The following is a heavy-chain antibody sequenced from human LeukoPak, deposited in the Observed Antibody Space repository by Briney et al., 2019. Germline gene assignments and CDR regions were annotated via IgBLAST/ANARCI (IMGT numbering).Heavy chain of an antibody. D-gene: IGHD3-16*02. V-gene: IGHV3-21*01. CDR3: ARVTRPYYFDS. CDR2: ISIGGTYL. J-gene: IGHJ4*02. CDR1: GFTFSTYG. Sequence: GGSLRLSCAASGFTFSTYGMNWVRQAPGKGLECVSSISIGGTYLNYADSVKGRFTISRDNAKNSLYLQMNSMRAEDTAVYYCARVTRPYYFDSWGQGTLATVSS.